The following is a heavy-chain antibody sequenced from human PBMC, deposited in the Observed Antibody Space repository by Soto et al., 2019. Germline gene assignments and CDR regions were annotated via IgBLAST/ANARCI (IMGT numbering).Heavy chain of an antibody. D-gene: IGHD6-19*01. Sequence: QVQLVQSGAEVKKPGASVKVSCKASGYTFTSYDIIWVRQATGQGLEWMGWMSPSTGNTDSAETFQGRLTMTRNTAISTVYMEVSSLSFVGTAVYYCARGRIIVAGGFDPWGQGTLVTVSS. CDR3: ARGRIIVAGGFDP. CDR1: GYTFTSYD. CDR2: MSPSTGNT. J-gene: IGHJ5*02. V-gene: IGHV1-8*01.